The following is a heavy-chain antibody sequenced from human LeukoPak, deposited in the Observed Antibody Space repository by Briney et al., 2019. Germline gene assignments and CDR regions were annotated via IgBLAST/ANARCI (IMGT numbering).Heavy chain of an antibody. J-gene: IGHJ3*02. CDR2: ISGSGGST. CDR3: AKDLTSGYDYAAFDI. Sequence: GGSLRLSCTASEFTFSISAMSWVRQAPGKGLEWVSAISGSGGSTYYADSVKGRFTISRDNSKNTLYLQMNSLRAEDTAVYYCAKDLTSGYDYAAFDIWGQGTMVTVSS. V-gene: IGHV3-23*01. CDR1: EFTFSISA. D-gene: IGHD5-12*01.